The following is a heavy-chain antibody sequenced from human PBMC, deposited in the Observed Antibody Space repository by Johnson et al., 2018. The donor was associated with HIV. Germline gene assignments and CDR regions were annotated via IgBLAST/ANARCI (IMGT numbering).Heavy chain of an antibody. CDR1: GFTVSRNY. CDR2: IYSGGST. Sequence: MLLVESGGGVVQPGGSLRLSCAASGFTVSRNYMSWVRQAPGKGLEWVSVIYSGGSTHFADSVKGRFTISRDNSKNTVYLQMNSLRAEDTAVYYCARSFGVTTPGAFDIWGQGTMVTVSS. V-gene: IGHV3-66*01. J-gene: IGHJ3*02. D-gene: IGHD3-3*01. CDR3: ARSFGVTTPGAFDI.